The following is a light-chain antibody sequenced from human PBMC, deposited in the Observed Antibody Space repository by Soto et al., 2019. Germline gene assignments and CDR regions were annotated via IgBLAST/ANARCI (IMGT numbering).Light chain of an antibody. V-gene: IGLV2-8*01. Sequence: QAVLTQPPSASGSPGQSVAISCTGTSSGVGGYNYVSWYQQHPGKAPKLMIYEVSKRPSGVPDRFSGSKSANTASMTVSGLQAEDEDDYYCSSYAGSSNVFGSGTKVTVL. J-gene: IGLJ1*01. CDR2: EVS. CDR1: SSGVGGYNY. CDR3: SSYAGSSNV.